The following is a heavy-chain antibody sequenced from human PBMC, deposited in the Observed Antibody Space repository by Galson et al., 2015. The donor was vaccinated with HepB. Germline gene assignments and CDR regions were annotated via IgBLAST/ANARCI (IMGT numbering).Heavy chain of an antibody. J-gene: IGHJ6*02. D-gene: IGHD3-10*01. Sequence: SLRLSCAASGFTFSSYAMHWVRQAPGKGLEYVSAISSNGGSTYYADSVKGRFTISRDNSKNTLYLQMNSLRAEDTAVYYCARSSPLITMVRGVISYYGMDVWGQGTTVTVSS. V-gene: IGHV3-64*04. CDR2: ISSNGGST. CDR1: GFTFSSYA. CDR3: ARSSPLITMVRGVISYYGMDV.